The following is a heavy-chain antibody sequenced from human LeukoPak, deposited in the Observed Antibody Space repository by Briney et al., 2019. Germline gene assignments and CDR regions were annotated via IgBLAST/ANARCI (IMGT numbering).Heavy chain of an antibody. CDR2: IYHSGRT. J-gene: IGHJ4*02. V-gene: IGHV4-39*07. CDR3: ARASRDYYDSSGLLDC. D-gene: IGHD3-22*01. Sequence: PSETLSLTCTVSGGSISSSSDYWAWIRQPPGKGLEWIGEIYHSGRTNFNPSFKSRVTISVDKSKNHFSLKLSSVTAADTAVYYCARASRDYYDSSGLLDCWGRGTLVTVSS. CDR1: GGSISSSSDY.